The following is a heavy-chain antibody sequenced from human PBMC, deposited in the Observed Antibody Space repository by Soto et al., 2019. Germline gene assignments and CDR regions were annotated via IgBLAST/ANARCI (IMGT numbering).Heavy chain of an antibody. D-gene: IGHD3-22*01. V-gene: IGHV3-48*04. CDR2: ISSSSSTI. CDR1: GFTFSSYS. CDR3: ARDRSEFGWLLNS. J-gene: IGHJ4*02. Sequence: GGSLRLSCAASGFTFSSYSMNWVRQAPGKGLEWVSYISSSSSTIYYADSVKGRFTISRDNSKNTLYLEMNSLRPEDTAVYYCARDRSEFGWLLNSWGQGTLVTVAS.